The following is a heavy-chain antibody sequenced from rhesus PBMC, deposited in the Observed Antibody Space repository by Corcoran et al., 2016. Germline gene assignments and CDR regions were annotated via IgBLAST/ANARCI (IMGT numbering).Heavy chain of an antibody. CDR3: ARVRIAAGHGQLGQNSLDV. CDR2: IYGRSTST. Sequence: QVQLQESGPGVVKPSETLSLTCAASGGSISESYRWCWIRLPPGKGLERIGYIYGRSTSTNYNPSLKSRVTISKDTSKNQFSLNLSSVTAADTAVYYCARVRIAAGHGQLGQNSLDVWGRGVLVTVSS. J-gene: IGHJ5-2*02. CDR1: GGSISESYR. D-gene: IGHD6-13*01. V-gene: IGHV4S10*01.